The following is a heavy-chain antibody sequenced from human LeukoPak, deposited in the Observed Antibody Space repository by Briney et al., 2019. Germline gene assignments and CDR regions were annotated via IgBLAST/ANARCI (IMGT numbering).Heavy chain of an antibody. V-gene: IGHV4-59*05. D-gene: IGHD5-24*01. CDR2: IYYSEST. J-gene: IGHJ4*02. Sequence: SETLSLTCTVSGGSISSYYWSWIRQPPGKGLEWIATIYYSESTKKSPSLKSRVTISLDTSRNQFSLKLSSVTAADTAVYYCARYEEEDGYNAKTIDYWGQGTLVTVSS. CDR3: ARYEEEDGYNAKTIDY. CDR1: GGSISSYY.